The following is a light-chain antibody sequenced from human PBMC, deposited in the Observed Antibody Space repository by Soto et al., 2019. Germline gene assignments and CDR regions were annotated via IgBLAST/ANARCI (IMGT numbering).Light chain of an antibody. CDR2: EDI. CDR1: SNEVGSYYP. CDR3: CSYAGRSTPYV. V-gene: IGLV2-23*01. J-gene: IGLJ1*01. Sequence: QSALTQPASVSGSPGQSITISCSGISNEVGSYYPVSWYQHHPGKAPELMIYEDIKRPPGISNRFSGSKSGNTASLTISGLQAEDDADYFCCSYAGRSTPYVFGTGTKVTVL.